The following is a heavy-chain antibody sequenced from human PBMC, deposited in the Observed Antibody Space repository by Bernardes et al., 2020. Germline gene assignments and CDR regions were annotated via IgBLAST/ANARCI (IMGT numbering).Heavy chain of an antibody. J-gene: IGHJ5*02. D-gene: IGHD2-15*01. CDR3: ATGVYCSGGSCHRTVWFDP. Sequence: SAKVFCQVSGYTLTELSMLWVRQAPGKGLEWMGAFNPEDGETIYSQKFQGRVTMTEDTSTDTAYMELSSLRSEDTAVYYCATGVYCSGGSCHRTVWFDPWGQGTRVTVS. CDR1: GYTLTELS. CDR2: FNPEDGET. V-gene: IGHV1-24*01.